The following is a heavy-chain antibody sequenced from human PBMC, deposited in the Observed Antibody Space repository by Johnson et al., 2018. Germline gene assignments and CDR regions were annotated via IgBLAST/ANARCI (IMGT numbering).Heavy chain of an antibody. V-gene: IGHV3-53*02. CDR2: IYSGGST. J-gene: IGHJ6*02. Sequence: EVQLVETGGGLIQPGGSLRLSCAASGFTVSSNYMSWVRQAPGKGLEWVSVIYSGGSTYYADSVKGRFTISRDNSKTRLYLQMNSLRAEDTAVYYCARDLENYGMDVWGQGTTVTVSS. CDR3: ARDLENYGMDV. CDR1: GFTVSSNY.